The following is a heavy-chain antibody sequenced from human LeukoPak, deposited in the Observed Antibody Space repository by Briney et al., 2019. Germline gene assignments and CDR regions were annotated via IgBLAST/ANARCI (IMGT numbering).Heavy chain of an antibody. CDR2: IYYSGST. D-gene: IGHD3-16*02. Sequence: PSETLSPTCTVSGGSISSSSYYWGWIRQPPGKGLEWIGSIYYSGSTYYNPSLKSRVTISVDTSKNQFSLKLSSVTAADTAVYYCARTFKKNMITFGGVIVLLGGDLFDYWGQGTLVTVSS. CDR1: GGSISSSSYY. J-gene: IGHJ4*02. CDR3: ARTFKKNMITFGGVIVLLGGDLFDY. V-gene: IGHV4-39*07.